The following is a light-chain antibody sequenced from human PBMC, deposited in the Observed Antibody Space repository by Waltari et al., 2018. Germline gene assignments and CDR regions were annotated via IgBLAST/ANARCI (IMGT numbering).Light chain of an antibody. Sequence: ELVLTQSPGTLSLSPGERVTLSCRASQSVSSSYLAWYQQKPGQAPRLHIYGASTRATGFPDRVSGSGSGTDFSLTISRLEPEDISVYYCQQYGTSPTTFGQGTKVEIK. J-gene: IGKJ1*01. CDR3: QQYGTSPTT. CDR1: QSVSSSY. CDR2: GAS. V-gene: IGKV3-20*01.